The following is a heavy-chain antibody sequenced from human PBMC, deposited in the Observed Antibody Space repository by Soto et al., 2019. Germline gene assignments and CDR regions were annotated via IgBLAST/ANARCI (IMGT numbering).Heavy chain of an antibody. J-gene: IGHJ4*02. CDR1: GFTFDDYA. V-gene: IGHV3-9*01. Sequence: EVHLVESGGGLVPPGRSLTLSCAASGFTFDDYAMHWVRQRPGKGLEAVSGISWNSGRIEYADSVKGRFTISRDNAKNSLYLQMNSLRAEDTAFYYCARVLGGYDPGRLDSWGQGTLVTVSS. D-gene: IGHD5-12*01. CDR2: ISWNSGRI. CDR3: ARVLGGYDPGRLDS.